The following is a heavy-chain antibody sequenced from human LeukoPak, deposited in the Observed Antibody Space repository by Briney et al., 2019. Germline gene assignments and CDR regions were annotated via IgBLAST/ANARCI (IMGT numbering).Heavy chain of an antibody. CDR3: AKANSYDSYYFEY. V-gene: IGHV3-66*01. CDR2: IFAGGSA. D-gene: IGHD3-16*01. Sequence: GGSLRLSCAASGFRVSNDYMTWVRQAPGKGLEWVSFIFAGGSAYYGDSVKGRFTISRDRSKNTLFLKMNSLRAEDTAVYYCAKANSYDSYYFEYWGQGALVIVSS. CDR1: GFRVSNDY. J-gene: IGHJ4*02.